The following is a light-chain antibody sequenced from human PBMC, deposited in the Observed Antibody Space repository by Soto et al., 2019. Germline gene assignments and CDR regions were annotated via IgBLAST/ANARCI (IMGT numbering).Light chain of an antibody. CDR2: GAS. Sequence: EIVMTQSPATLSVSPGERATLSCRASQSVSSNLAWYQQKPGQAPRLVIYGASTRATGIPARFSGSGSGTDFTLTISSLEPEDFAVYYCQQRSNWPFTFGHGTRLEIK. CDR1: QSVSSN. V-gene: IGKV3-11*01. CDR3: QQRSNWPFT. J-gene: IGKJ5*01.